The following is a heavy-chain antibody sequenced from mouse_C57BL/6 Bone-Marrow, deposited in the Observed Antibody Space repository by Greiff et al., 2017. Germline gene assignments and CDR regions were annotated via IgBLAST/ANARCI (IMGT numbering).Heavy chain of an antibody. D-gene: IGHD2-3*01. V-gene: IGHV1-26*01. J-gene: IGHJ4*01. CDR3: ARTRDGYFSYAMDY. CDR2: INPNNGGT. Sequence: EVQLQQSGPELVKPGASVKISCKASGYTFTDYYMNWVKQSHGKSLEWIGDINPNNGGTSYNQKFKGKATLTVDKSSSTAYMELRSLTSEVSAVYYCARTRDGYFSYAMDYWGQGTSVTVSS. CDR1: GYTFTDYY.